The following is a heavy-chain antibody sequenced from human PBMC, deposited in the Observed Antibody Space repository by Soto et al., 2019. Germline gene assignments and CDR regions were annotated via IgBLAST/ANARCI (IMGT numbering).Heavy chain of an antibody. J-gene: IGHJ4*02. CDR2: IYWNDDK. CDR3: AHTLGNGGWFGELSYFDY. Sequence: QITLKESGPTLVKPTQTLTLTCTFSGFSLSTSGVGVGWIRQPPGKALEWLALIYWNDDKRYSPSLKSRLTITKDTSKNQVVLTMTNMDPVDTGTYYCAHTLGNGGWFGELSYFDYWGQGTLVTVSS. CDR1: GFSLSTSGVG. D-gene: IGHD3-10*01. V-gene: IGHV2-5*01.